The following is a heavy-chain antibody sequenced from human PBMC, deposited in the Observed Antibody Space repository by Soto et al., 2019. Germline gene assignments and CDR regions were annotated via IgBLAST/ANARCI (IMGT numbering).Heavy chain of an antibody. CDR2: IYYSGST. J-gene: IGHJ3*02. V-gene: IGHV4-59*01. D-gene: IGHD3-3*01. CDR1: GGSISSYY. CDR3: ATLPDDFLSGYAGTNAFDI. Sequence: PSETLSLTCTVSGGSISSYYWSWIRQPPGKGLEWIGYIYYSGSTNYNPSLKSRVTISVDTSKNQFSLKLSSVTAADTAVYYCATLPDDFLSGYAGTNAFDIWGQGTMVTVSS.